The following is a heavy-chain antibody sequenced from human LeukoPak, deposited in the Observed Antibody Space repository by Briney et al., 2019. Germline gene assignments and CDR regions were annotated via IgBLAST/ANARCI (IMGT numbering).Heavy chain of an antibody. V-gene: IGHV4-4*09. CDR2: IYTSRST. CDR1: GGSISSYY. CDR3: ARASSSPNYYYYYYMDV. J-gene: IGHJ6*03. Sequence: SETLSLTCTVSGGSISSYYWSWIRQPPGKGLEWIGYIYTSRSTNYNPSLKSRVTISVDTSKNQFSLKLSSVTAADTAVYYCARASSSPNYYYYYYMDVWGKGTTVTVSS. D-gene: IGHD6-6*01.